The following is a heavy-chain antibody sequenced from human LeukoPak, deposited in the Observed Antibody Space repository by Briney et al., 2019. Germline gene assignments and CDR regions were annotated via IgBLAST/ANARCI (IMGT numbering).Heavy chain of an antibody. CDR2: ISDDGTEK. CDR1: GFTFSTYG. CDR3: ARGGVGSSKLFSLDY. J-gene: IGHJ4*02. D-gene: IGHD2-2*01. V-gene: IGHV3-30*03. Sequence: TGGSLRLSCVASGFTFSTYGVHWVRQAPGKGLEWVAVISDDGTEKYYADSVKGRLTISRDTSKNTLYMEMNSLRDEDTAVYYSARGGVGSSKLFSLDYWGLGTLVTVSS.